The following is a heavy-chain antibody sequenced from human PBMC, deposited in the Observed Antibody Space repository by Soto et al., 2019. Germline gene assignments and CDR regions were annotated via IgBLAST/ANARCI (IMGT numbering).Heavy chain of an antibody. V-gene: IGHV4-61*01. CDR2: IYYSGST. Sequence: SETLSLTCTVSGGSVSSGSYYWSWIRQPPGKGLEWIGYIYYSGSTNYNPSLKSRVTISVDTSKNQFSLKLSSVTAADTAVYYCARKLYCSGGSCYPTNNWFDPWGQGTLVSVSS. D-gene: IGHD2-15*01. CDR3: ARKLYCSGGSCYPTNNWFDP. CDR1: GGSVSSGSYY. J-gene: IGHJ5*02.